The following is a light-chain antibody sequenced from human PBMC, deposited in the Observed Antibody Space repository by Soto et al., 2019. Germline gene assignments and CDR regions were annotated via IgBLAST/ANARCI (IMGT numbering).Light chain of an antibody. CDR1: SSDVGGYNS. V-gene: IGLV2-14*03. CDR3: SSYISTSSYV. CDR2: EVS. J-gene: IGLJ1*01. Sequence: SALTQPASVSGSPGQSITVSCTGTSSDVGGYNSVSWYQQHPGKPPKLIIYEVSNRPSGVSDRFSGSKSGNTASLTISGLQAEDEADYYCSSYISTSSYVFATGTKVT.